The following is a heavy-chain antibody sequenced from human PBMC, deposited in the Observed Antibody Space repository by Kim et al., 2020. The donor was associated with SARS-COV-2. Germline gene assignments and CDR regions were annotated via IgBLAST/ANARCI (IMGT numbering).Heavy chain of an antibody. CDR2: ISAYNGNT. J-gene: IGHJ6*02. V-gene: IGHV1-18*01. CDR1: GYTFTSYG. D-gene: IGHD2-21*02. CDR3: ARSPCGGDCYSGARYYYYGMDV. Sequence: ASVKVSCKASGYTFTSYGISWVRQAPGQGLEWMGWISAYNGNTNYAQKLQGRVTMTTDTSTSTAYMELRSLRSDDTAVYYCARSPCGGDCYSGARYYYYGMDVWGQGTTVTVSS.